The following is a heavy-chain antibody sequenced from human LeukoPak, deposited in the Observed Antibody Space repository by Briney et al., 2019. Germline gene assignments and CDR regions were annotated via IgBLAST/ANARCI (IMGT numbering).Heavy chain of an antibody. CDR2: IDPSDSYT. D-gene: IGHD4-17*01. Sequence: PGESLKISCKGSGYSFTSYWISWLRQRPGKGLEWMGRIDPSDSYTNYSPSFQGHVTISADKSISTAYLQWSSLKASDTAMYYCARSMGGDDYGDYVGYYWGQGTLVTVSS. J-gene: IGHJ4*02. V-gene: IGHV5-10-1*01. CDR1: GYSFTSYW. CDR3: ARSMGGDDYGDYVGYY.